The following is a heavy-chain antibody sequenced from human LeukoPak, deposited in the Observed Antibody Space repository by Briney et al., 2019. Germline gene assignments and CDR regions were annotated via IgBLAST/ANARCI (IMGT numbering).Heavy chain of an antibody. D-gene: IGHD3-22*01. Sequence: SETLSLTCTVSGGSISSYYWSWIRQPAGEGLEWFGRIYTSGSTNYNPSLKSRVTMSVDTSKNQFSLKLSSVTAADTAVYYCARAGGRYYDSSGYTLGQGTLVTVSS. CDR2: IYTSGST. CDR3: ARAGGRYYDSSGYT. V-gene: IGHV4-4*07. CDR1: GGSISSYY. J-gene: IGHJ5*02.